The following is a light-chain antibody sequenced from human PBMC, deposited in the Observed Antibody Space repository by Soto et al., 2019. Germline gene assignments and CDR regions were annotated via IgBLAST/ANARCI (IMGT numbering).Light chain of an antibody. J-gene: IGLJ2*01. CDR2: EVT. V-gene: IGLV2-8*01. CDR3: SSFVGSINLVM. Sequence: QSALTQPPSASGSPGQSVTISCTGTSSDINDYHYVSWYQQHPGKAPKLMIYEVTKRPSGVPDRFSGSKSGNTASLTVSGLQAEDEADYYCSSFVGSINLVMLGGGTKLTVL. CDR1: SSDINDYHY.